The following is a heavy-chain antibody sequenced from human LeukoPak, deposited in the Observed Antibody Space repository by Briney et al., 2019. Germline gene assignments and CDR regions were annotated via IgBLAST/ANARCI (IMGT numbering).Heavy chain of an antibody. CDR3: ARWGYGSGSYPNGGFDP. D-gene: IGHD3-10*01. J-gene: IGHJ5*02. Sequence: ASVKVSCRASGYSFTSYIMNWVRQAPGQGLEWMGWINTNTGNPTYAQGFIGRFVFSLDTSVSTAYLQISSLKAEYTAMYYCARWGYGSGSYPNGGFDPWGQGTLVIVSS. V-gene: IGHV7-4-1*02. CDR2: INTNTGNP. CDR1: GYSFTSYI.